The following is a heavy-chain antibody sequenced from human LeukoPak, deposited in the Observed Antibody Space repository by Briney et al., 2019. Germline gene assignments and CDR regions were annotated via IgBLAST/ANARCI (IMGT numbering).Heavy chain of an antibody. CDR3: ARPSSTYYYDSSGYYYFAY. D-gene: IGHD3-22*01. CDR2: IIPIFGTA. CDR1: GGTFSSYA. Sequence: SVKVSCKASGGTFSSYAISWVRQAPGQGLEWMGGIIPIFGTANYAQKFQGRVTITADESTSTAYMELSSLRSEDTAVYYCARPSSTYYYDSSGYYYFAYWGQGTLVTVSS. V-gene: IGHV1-69*13. J-gene: IGHJ4*02.